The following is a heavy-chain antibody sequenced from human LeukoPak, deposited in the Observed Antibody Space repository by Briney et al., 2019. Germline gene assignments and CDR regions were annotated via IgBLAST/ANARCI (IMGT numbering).Heavy chain of an antibody. CDR3: AVAGSSDYHFDY. CDR1: GFTFSSYW. V-gene: IGHV3-74*01. J-gene: IGHJ4*02. Sequence: GGSLRLSCAASGFTFSSYWMHWVLQAPGKGLVWVSRINSDGSSTSYADSVKGRFTISRDNAKNTLYLQMNSLRAEDTAVYYCAVAGSSDYHFDYWGQGTLVTVSS. D-gene: IGHD6-19*01. CDR2: INSDGSST.